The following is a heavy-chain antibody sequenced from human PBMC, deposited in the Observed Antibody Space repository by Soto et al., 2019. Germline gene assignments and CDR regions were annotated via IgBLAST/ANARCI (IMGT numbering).Heavy chain of an antibody. CDR3: ARGPTGMIDY. J-gene: IGHJ4*02. CDR2: ISAKSGNT. V-gene: IGHV1-8*02. Sequence: ASVKVSCKASGYTFTSYGISWVRQATGQGLEWMGWISAKSGNTRYTQKFQGRVTMTRDTSISTAYMELSSLTSEDTAVYYCARGPTGMIDYWGQGTLVTVSS. CDR1: GYTFTSYG.